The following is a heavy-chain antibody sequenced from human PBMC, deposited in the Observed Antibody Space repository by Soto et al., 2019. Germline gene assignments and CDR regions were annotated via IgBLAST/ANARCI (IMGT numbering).Heavy chain of an antibody. V-gene: IGHV1-18*01. Sequence: QVQLVQSGAEVKKPGASVKVSCKASGYTFTSYGISWVRQAPGQGLEWMGWISAYNGNTNYAQKLQGRVTMTTDTSTSKAYMELRSLRSVDTAVYYSPRSEVVPRATRKEYNMDVWGQGTTVTVSS. CDR1: GYTFTSYG. J-gene: IGHJ6*02. D-gene: IGHD2-2*01. CDR3: PRSEVVPRATRKEYNMDV. CDR2: ISAYNGNT.